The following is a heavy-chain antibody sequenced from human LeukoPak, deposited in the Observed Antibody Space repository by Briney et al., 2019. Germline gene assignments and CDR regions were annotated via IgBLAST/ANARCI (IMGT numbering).Heavy chain of an antibody. J-gene: IGHJ4*02. Sequence: PSETLSLTCTVSGGSISSYYWSWIRQPPGKGLEWIGYIYYSGSTNYNPSLKSRVTISVDTSKNQFSLKLSSVTAADTAVYYCARASRYSSGWYEYWGQGTLVTVSS. CDR1: GGSISSYY. V-gene: IGHV4-59*01. D-gene: IGHD6-19*01. CDR2: IYYSGST. CDR3: ARASRYSSGWYEY.